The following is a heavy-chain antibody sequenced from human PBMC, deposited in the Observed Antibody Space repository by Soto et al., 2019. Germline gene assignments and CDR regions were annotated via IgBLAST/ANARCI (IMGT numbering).Heavy chain of an antibody. Sequence: ASVKVSCKASGYTFTSYDINWVRQATGQGLEWMGWMNPNSGNTGYAQKFQGRVIMTRTTSISTAYMELSSLRSEDTAVYYCASGRATTHYYYYYGMDVWGQGTTVTVSS. CDR1: GYTFTSYD. V-gene: IGHV1-8*01. D-gene: IGHD1-26*01. CDR3: ASGRATTHYYYYYGMDV. CDR2: MNPNSGNT. J-gene: IGHJ6*02.